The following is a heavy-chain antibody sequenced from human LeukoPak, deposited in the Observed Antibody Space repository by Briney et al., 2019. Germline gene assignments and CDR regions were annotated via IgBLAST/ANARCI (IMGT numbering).Heavy chain of an antibody. CDR3: AKPVWFGESTDY. D-gene: IGHD3-10*01. V-gene: IGHV3-48*04. CDR1: GFSFRSYS. CDR2: ISGSNSTI. J-gene: IGHJ4*02. Sequence: GGSLRLSCAASGFSFRSYSMNWVRQAPGKGLEWVSYISGSNSTIYYADSVKGRFTISRDNAKNSLYLQMSSLRAEDTAVYYCAKPVWFGESTDYWGQGTLVTVSS.